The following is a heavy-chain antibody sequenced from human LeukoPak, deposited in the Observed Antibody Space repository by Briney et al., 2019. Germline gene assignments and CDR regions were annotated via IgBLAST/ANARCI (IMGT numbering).Heavy chain of an antibody. Sequence: GGSLRLSCAASGFTLRSYTMNWVRQAPGKGLEWVSSIGISSNKIYYADSVKGRFIISRDNAKNSVYLQMNSLRAEDTAVYSYARDREYGDHPSWSDPWAQGTQVTVSS. CDR3: ARDREYGDHPSWSDP. V-gene: IGHV3-21*01. D-gene: IGHD2-21*02. CDR1: GFTLRSYT. CDR2: IGISSNKI. J-gene: IGHJ5*02.